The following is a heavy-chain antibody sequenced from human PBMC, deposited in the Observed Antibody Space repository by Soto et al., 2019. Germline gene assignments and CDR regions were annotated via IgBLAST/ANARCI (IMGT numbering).Heavy chain of an antibody. Sequence: PSETLSLTCTVSGGSISSSSYYWGWIRQPPGQGLEWIGSIYYSGSTYYNPSLKSRVTISVDTSKNQFSLKLSSVTAADTAVYYCARRLGYFDYWGQGTLVTVSS. V-gene: IGHV4-39*01. CDR3: ARRLGYFDY. CDR2: IYYSGST. J-gene: IGHJ4*02. D-gene: IGHD3-10*01. CDR1: GGSISSSSYY.